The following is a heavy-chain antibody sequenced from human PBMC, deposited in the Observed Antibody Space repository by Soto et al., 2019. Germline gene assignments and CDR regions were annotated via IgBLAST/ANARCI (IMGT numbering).Heavy chain of an antibody. CDR3: ARDRGPESIAVAGTLPQ. Sequence: EVQLVESGGRLVKPGGSLRLSCAASGFTFSSYSMNWVRQAPGKGLEWVSSISSSSSYIYYADSVKGRFTISRDNAKNSLYLQMNSLRAEDTAVYYCARDRGPESIAVAGTLPQWGQGTLVTVSS. J-gene: IGHJ4*02. CDR2: ISSSSSYI. V-gene: IGHV3-21*01. D-gene: IGHD6-19*01. CDR1: GFTFSSYS.